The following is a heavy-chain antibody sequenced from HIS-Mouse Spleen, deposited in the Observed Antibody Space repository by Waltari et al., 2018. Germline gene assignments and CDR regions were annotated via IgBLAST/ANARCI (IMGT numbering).Heavy chain of an antibody. CDR3: AREIPYSSSWYDWYFDL. V-gene: IGHV4-39*07. CDR1: GGSISSSSYY. J-gene: IGHJ2*01. D-gene: IGHD6-13*01. CDR2: SYYSART. Sequence: QLQLQESGPGLVKPSETLSLTCTVSGGSISSSSYYWGWIRQPPGKGLEWLGSSYYSARTYNSPSLKSRVTITVDTAKNQFSLELSSVTAADTAVYYCAREIPYSSSWYDWYFDLWGRGTLVTVSS.